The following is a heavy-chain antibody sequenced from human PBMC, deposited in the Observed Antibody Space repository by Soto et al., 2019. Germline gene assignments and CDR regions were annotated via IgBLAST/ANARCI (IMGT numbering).Heavy chain of an antibody. V-gene: IGHV3-30*03. Sequence: QVQLVESGGGVVQPGRSLRLSCAASGFTFSSYGMHWVRQAPGKGLEWVAVISYDGGNKYYADSVKGRFTISRDNSKNTLYLQMNSLRAEDTAVYYCAVEYYYDSSGPIIWGQGTLVTVSS. J-gene: IGHJ4*02. D-gene: IGHD3-22*01. CDR1: GFTFSSYG. CDR3: AVEYYYDSSGPII. CDR2: ISYDGGNK.